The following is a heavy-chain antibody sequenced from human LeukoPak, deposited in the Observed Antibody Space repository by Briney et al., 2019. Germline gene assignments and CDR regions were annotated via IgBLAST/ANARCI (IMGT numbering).Heavy chain of an antibody. CDR3: AKDLGETYYYDSSGYTPGY. V-gene: IGHV3-21*01. Sequence: GGSLRLSCAASGFTFSNYHMNWVRQAPGKGLEWVSSISSSSSYIYYTDSVKGRFTISRDNAKNSLYLQMNSLRAEDTAVYYCAKDLGETYYYDSSGYTPGYWGQGTLVTVSS. CDR2: ISSSSSYI. J-gene: IGHJ4*02. D-gene: IGHD3-22*01. CDR1: GFTFSNYH.